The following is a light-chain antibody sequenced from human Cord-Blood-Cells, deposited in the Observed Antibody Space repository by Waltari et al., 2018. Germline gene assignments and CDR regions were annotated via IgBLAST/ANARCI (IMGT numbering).Light chain of an antibody. CDR2: GAS. J-gene: IGKJ4*01. CDR1: QSVSSK. V-gene: IGKV3-15*01. Sequence: EILLTQSPATLSVSPGERATLYCRARQSVSSKLARDQQQPGQAPRFLIYGASTRATRIPARLSGSGSGTEFTLTISSLQSEDFADCYCQQYNNWPRFTFGGGTKVAIK. CDR3: QQYNNWPRFT.